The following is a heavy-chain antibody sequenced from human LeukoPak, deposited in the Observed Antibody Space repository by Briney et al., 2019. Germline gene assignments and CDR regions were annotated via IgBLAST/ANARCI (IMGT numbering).Heavy chain of an antibody. CDR3: ARGGTLVQGVTILAGMDV. J-gene: IGHJ6*02. CDR2: MNANSSNT. Sequence: ASLKLSCKTSGDTFTSYEIDWVRQATGQGLEWMGWMNANSSNTNDAQKLQGRFTLTRDTSMTTAYMELSSLRSEDTAVYYCARGGTLVQGVTILAGMDVWGQGTTATVSS. V-gene: IGHV1-8*01. D-gene: IGHD3-10*01. CDR1: GDTFTSYE.